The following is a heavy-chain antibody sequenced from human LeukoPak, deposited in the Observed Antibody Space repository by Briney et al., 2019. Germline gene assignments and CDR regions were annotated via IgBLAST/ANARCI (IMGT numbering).Heavy chain of an antibody. V-gene: IGHV3-21*01. CDR1: GFTFSSYS. Sequence: GGSLRLSCAASGFTFSSYSMNWVRQAPGKGLEWVSSISSSSSYIYYADSVKGRFTISRDNAKNSLYPQMNSLRAEDTAVYYCARRGWQELDYWGLGTLVTVSS. CDR2: ISSSSSYI. J-gene: IGHJ4*02. D-gene: IGHD3-10*01. CDR3: ARRGWQELDY.